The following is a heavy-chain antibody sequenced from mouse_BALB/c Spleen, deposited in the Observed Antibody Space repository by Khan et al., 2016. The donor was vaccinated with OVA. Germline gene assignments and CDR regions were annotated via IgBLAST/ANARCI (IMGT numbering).Heavy chain of an antibody. J-gene: IGHJ2*01. CDR3: ARDPVVDDYFDY. CDR1: GFSLTSYG. D-gene: IGHD1-1*01. CDR2: IWAGGST. V-gene: IGHV2-9*02. Sequence: VELVESGPGLVAPSQSLSITCTVSGFSLTSYGVHWVRQPPGKGLEWLGVIWAGGSTNYNSAIMSRLRISKDNSKSQVFLKMNSLQTDDTAMYYCARDPVVDDYFDYWGQGTTLTVSS.